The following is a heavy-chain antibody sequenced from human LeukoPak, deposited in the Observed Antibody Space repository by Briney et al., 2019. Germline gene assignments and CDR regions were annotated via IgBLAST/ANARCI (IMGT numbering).Heavy chain of an antibody. CDR2: IYSSAVT. J-gene: IGHJ4*02. D-gene: IGHD2-21*01. CDR3: ARGFCGGGTCFDY. V-gene: IGHV3-53*01. CDR1: GFTVSSNY. Sequence: GGSLRLSCAASGFTVSSNYMTWVRQAPGKGLEWVSLIYSSAVTDYADSVKGRFTISVDNSKNMMYLQMNSLRAEDTAVYYCARGFCGGGTCFDYWGEGTLVTVSS.